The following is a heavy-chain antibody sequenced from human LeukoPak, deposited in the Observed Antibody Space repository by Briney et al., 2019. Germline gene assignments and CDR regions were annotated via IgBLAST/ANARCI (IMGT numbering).Heavy chain of an antibody. D-gene: IGHD3-16*01. J-gene: IGHJ3*02. CDR2: INHSGST. CDR3: ARDPLGGDAFGI. V-gene: IGHV4-34*09. CDR1: GGSFSGYY. Sequence: SETLSLTCAVYGGSFSGYYWSWIRQPPGKGLEWIGEINHSGSTNYNPSLKSRVTISVDTSKNQFSLKLSSVTAADTAVYYCARDPLGGDAFGIWGQGTMVTVSS.